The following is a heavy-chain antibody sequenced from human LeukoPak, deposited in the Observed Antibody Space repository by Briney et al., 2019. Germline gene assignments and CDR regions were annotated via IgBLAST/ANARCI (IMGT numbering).Heavy chain of an antibody. D-gene: IGHD6-19*01. CDR3: AGERGEEYSSGWYKRNYFDN. CDR1: GGSISGYY. J-gene: IGHJ4*02. V-gene: IGHV4-59*01. Sequence: KPSETLSLTCTVSGGSISGYYWSWIRQPPGKGLEWIGYIYYSGSTNYNPSLKNRVTISIDTSNNQFSLKLSSVIAADTAVYYCAGERGEEYSSGWYKRNYFDNWGQGIRVTVSS. CDR2: IYYSGST.